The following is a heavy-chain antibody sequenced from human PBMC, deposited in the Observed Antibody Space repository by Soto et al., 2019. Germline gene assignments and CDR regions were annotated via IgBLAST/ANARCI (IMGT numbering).Heavy chain of an antibody. D-gene: IGHD7-27*01. CDR3: ARNWDWGSLGY. Sequence: QVQLQESGPGLVKPSETLSLTCTVSGGSISSDYWSWIRPPPGKGLEWIGYIYYSGSINSNPSLVSRVAISVDTSKHQFSLQLTAVTAADTAGYYCARNWDWGSLGYWVQGTLVTVAS. V-gene: IGHV4-59*08. CDR2: IYYSGSI. J-gene: IGHJ4*02. CDR1: GGSISSDY.